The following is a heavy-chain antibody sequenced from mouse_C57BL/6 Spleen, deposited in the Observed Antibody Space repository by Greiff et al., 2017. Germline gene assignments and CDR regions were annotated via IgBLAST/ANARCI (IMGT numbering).Heavy chain of an antibody. Sequence: VQLQQSGPELVKPGASVKISCKASGYAFSSSWMNWVKQRPGKGLEWIGRIYPGDGDTNYNGKFKGKATLTADKSSSTAYMQLSSLTSEDSAVYFCAGEELGYYFDYWGQGTTLTVSS. CDR3: AGEELGYYFDY. CDR1: GYAFSSSW. J-gene: IGHJ2*01. CDR2: IYPGDGDT. V-gene: IGHV1-82*01. D-gene: IGHD4-1*01.